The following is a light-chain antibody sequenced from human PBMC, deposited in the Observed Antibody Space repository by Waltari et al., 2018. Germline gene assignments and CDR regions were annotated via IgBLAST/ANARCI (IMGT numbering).Light chain of an antibody. CDR3: LLYYSGVRV. J-gene: IGLJ3*02. CDR1: TGAVTSGPY. CDR2: DTN. Sequence: QAVVPQEPSLTLSPGRPVPPTCASSTGAVTSGPYPYWFQQKPGQAPWTLIYDTNKKHSWTPARFSGSLLGGEAALTLSGARPEDEAEYFCLLYYSGVRVFGGGTKLTVL. V-gene: IGLV7-46*01.